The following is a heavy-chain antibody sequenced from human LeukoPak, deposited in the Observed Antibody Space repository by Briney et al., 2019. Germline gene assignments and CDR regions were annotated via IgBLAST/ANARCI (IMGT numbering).Heavy chain of an antibody. Sequence: GGSLRLSCAASGFTFSDYWMSWVRQAPGKGLEWVANIKQDGSEKYYVDSVRGRFTISRDNAKNSLYPQMNSLRAEDTAVYYCARGLSYYYDSSGYYSHWGQGTLVTVSS. J-gene: IGHJ4*02. CDR2: IKQDGSEK. CDR3: ARGLSYYYDSSGYYSH. V-gene: IGHV3-7*03. D-gene: IGHD3-22*01. CDR1: GFTFSDYW.